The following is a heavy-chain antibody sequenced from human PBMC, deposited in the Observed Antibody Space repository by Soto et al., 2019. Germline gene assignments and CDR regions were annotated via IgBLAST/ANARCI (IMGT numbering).Heavy chain of an antibody. V-gene: IGHV3-48*03. CDR3: ARTRPGIAADFDY. J-gene: IGHJ4*02. CDR1: GFTFSSYE. Sequence: EVQLVESGGGLVQPGGSLRLSCAASGFTFSSYEMNWVRQAPGKGLEWVSYISSSGSTIYYADSVKGRFTISRDNAKNSLYLQMNSLRAEDTAVYYCARTRPGIAADFDYWGQGTLVTVSS. D-gene: IGHD6-25*01. CDR2: ISSSGSTI.